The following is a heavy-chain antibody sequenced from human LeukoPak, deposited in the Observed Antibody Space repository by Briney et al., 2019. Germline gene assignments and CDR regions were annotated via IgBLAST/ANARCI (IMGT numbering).Heavy chain of an antibody. CDR2: IYYSGDT. CDR1: GGSISNYY. J-gene: IGHJ4*02. CDR3: ASGYSSGWFYFDY. V-gene: IGHV4-59*01. Sequence: SETLSLTCTVSGGSISNYYWSWIRQPPGKGLEWIGYIYYSGDTNYNPSLKSRVTLSVDTSKNRFSLKLSSVTAADTAVYYCASGYSSGWFYFDYWGQGTLVTVSS. D-gene: IGHD6-19*01.